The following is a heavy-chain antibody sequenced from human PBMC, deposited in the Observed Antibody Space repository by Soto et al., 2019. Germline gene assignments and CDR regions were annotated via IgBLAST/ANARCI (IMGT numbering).Heavy chain of an antibody. CDR1: GFTFDDYA. J-gene: IGHJ6*03. CDR3: AKDKEWRGPGYYYYMDV. Sequence: EVQLVESGGGLVQPGRSLRLSCAASGFTFDDYAMHWVRQAPGKGLEWVSGISWNSGSIGYADSMKGRFTISRDNAKNSLYLQMNSLRAEDTALYYCAKDKEWRGPGYYYYMDVWGKGTTVTVSS. D-gene: IGHD3-3*01. V-gene: IGHV3-9*01. CDR2: ISWNSGSI.